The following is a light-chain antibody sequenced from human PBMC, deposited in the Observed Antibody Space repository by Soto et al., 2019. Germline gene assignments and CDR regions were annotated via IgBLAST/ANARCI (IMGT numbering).Light chain of an antibody. J-gene: IGLJ3*02. V-gene: IGLV1-40*01. CDR3: QSYYISTSAGV. CDR2: RDS. CDR1: SSNIGARYD. Sequence: QSVLTQPPSVSGAPGQTVTISCTGTSSNIGARYDVHWYRQLPGTAPKLLIYRDSNRPSGVPDRFSGSKSGTSASLAITGLQAEDEADYYCQSYYISTSAGVFGGGTKLTVL.